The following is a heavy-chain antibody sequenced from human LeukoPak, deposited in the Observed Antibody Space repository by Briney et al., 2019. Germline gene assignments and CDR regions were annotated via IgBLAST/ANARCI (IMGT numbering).Heavy chain of an antibody. J-gene: IGHJ4*02. CDR3: ARVKDFWSGPDY. Sequence: PSETLSLTCTVSGGSISIYYWSWIRQPPGKGLEWIGYIYYSGSTNYNPSLKSRVTISVDTSKNQFSLKLSFVTAADTAVYYCARVKDFWSGPDYWGQGTLVTVSS. V-gene: IGHV4-59*01. D-gene: IGHD3-3*01. CDR2: IYYSGST. CDR1: GGSISIYY.